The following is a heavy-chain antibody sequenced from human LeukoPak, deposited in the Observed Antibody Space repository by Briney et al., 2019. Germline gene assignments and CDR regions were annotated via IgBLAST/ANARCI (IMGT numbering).Heavy chain of an antibody. CDR3: ARGSGWYARFDY. CDR1: GGSISSSSYY. Sequence: SETLSLTCTVSGGSISSSSYYWSWIRQPAGKGLEWIGRIYTSGSTNYNPSLKSRVTMSVDTSKNQFSLKLSSVTAADTAVYYCARGSGWYARFDYWGQGTLVTVSS. D-gene: IGHD6-19*01. CDR2: IYTSGST. J-gene: IGHJ4*02. V-gene: IGHV4-61*02.